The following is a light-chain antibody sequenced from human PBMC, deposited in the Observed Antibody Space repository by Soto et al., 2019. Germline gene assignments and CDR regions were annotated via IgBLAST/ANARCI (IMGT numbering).Light chain of an antibody. J-gene: IGKJ1*01. CDR2: GAS. V-gene: IGKV3-20*01. Sequence: IVLTQSPGTLSLYPGERATLSCRASQSVSSSYLTWYQQKPGQAPRLLIYGASSRASGIPDRFSGSGSGTDFTLTIRSLEPEDFAVYYCQQYGSTPRTFGQGTKGDIK. CDR1: QSVSSSY. CDR3: QQYGSTPRT.